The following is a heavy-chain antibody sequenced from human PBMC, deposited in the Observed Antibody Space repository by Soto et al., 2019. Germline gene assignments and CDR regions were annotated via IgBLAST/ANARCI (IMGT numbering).Heavy chain of an antibody. Sequence: SETLSLTCTVSGGSISSYYWSWIRQPPGKGLEWIGYIYYSGSTNYNPSLKSRVTISVDTSKNQFSLKLSSVTAADTAVYYCARDRGVYRIAARRYYYYYMDVWGKGTTVTVSS. J-gene: IGHJ6*03. CDR3: ARDRGVYRIAARRYYYYYMDV. V-gene: IGHV4-59*01. CDR1: GGSISSYY. CDR2: IYYSGST. D-gene: IGHD6-6*01.